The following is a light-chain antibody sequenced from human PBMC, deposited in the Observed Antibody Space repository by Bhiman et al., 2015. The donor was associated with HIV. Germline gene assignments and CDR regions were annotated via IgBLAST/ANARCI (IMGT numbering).Light chain of an antibody. V-gene: IGLV2-14*03. J-gene: IGLJ1*01. CDR3: SSYTSSSAYV. CDR2: DVS. Sequence: QSPLTQPASVSGSPGQSITISCTGTSSDIGDYNYVSWYQQYPGKVPKLIIYDVSNRPSGVSSRFSGSKSGHTASLTISGLQAEDEADYYCSSYTSSSAYVFGTGTKVTVL. CDR1: SSDIGDYNY.